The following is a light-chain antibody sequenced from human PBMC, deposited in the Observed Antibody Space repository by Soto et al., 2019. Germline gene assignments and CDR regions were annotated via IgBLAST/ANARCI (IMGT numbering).Light chain of an antibody. J-gene: IGLJ3*02. CDR3: QSYDSSLSAL. Sequence: QAVVTQPPSVSGAPGQRVTISSTGSSSNIGAGYDVHWYQQLPGTAPKLLIYGNSNRPSGVPDRFSGSKSGTSASLAITGLQAEDEADYYSQSYDSSLSALFGGGTKVTVL. CDR1: SSNIGAGYD. CDR2: GNS. V-gene: IGLV1-40*01.